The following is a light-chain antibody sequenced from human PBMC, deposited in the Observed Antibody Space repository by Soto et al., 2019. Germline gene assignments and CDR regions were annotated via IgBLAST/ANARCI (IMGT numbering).Light chain of an antibody. V-gene: IGKV2-28*01. Sequence: DIVMTQSPLSLPVTPGEPASISCKSSQSLLQSNGYNYLDWYLQKPGQSPQLLIYLGSTRASGVPDRFRGSGSGTDFTLKISRVEAVDVGVYFCMQALQPLITFGQGTRLEIK. CDR2: LGS. J-gene: IGKJ5*01. CDR1: QSLLQSNGYNY. CDR3: MQALQPLIT.